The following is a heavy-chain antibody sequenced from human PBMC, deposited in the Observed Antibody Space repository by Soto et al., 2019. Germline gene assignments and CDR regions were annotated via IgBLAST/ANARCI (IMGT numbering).Heavy chain of an antibody. CDR1: GDSINSGGYY. D-gene: IGHD3-10*01. CDR2: IYYSGTT. V-gene: IGHV4-31*03. CDR3: ARCRGVYNWFAP. Sequence: QVQLQESGPGLVKPSQTLSLTCTVSGDSINSGGYYWSWIRQHPGKGLEWIGYIYYSGTTYYNPSLKSRVTISVDTSKNQFSLQVSSVTTADTAVYSCARCRGVYNWFAPWGQGTLVTVSS. J-gene: IGHJ5*02.